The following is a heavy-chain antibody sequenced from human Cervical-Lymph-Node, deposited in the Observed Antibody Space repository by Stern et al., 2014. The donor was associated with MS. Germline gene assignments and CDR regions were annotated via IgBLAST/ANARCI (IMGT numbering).Heavy chain of an antibody. Sequence: MQLVQSGAEVKKPGESLMISCEGSGYSFSSHWIGWVRQMPGKGLEWMAIIYPGDSDSRYSPSFQGKVTISADKSISTAYLQWSSLKASDTAMYYCARLWGRSSGWLQIDYWGQGTLVTVSS. V-gene: IGHV5-51*01. D-gene: IGHD6-19*01. CDR2: IYPGDSDS. CDR3: ARLWGRSSGWLQIDY. CDR1: GYSFSSHW. J-gene: IGHJ4*02.